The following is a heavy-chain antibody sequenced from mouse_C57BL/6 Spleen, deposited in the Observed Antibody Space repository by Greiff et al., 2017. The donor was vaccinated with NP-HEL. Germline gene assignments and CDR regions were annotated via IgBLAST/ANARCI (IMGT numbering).Heavy chain of an antibody. CDR2: IDPEDGDT. D-gene: IGHD1-1*01. J-gene: IGHJ2*01. V-gene: IGHV14-1*01. CDR1: GFNIKDYY. CDR3: TTAYGSSWSYFDY. Sequence: EVQLQQSGAELVRPGASVKLSCTASGFNIKDYYMHWVKQRPEQGLEWIGRIDPEDGDTEYAPKFQGKATMTADTSSNTAYLQLSSLTSEDTAVYYCTTAYGSSWSYFDYWGQGTTLTVSS.